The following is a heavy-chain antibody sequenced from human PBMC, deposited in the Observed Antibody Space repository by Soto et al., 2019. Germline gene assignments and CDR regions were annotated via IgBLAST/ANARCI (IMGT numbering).Heavy chain of an antibody. CDR2: IYPNGGST. CDR3: ARDYSSDGFDI. V-gene: IGHV1-46*01. CDR1: GNTFTLYY. Sequence: ASVKVSCTASGNTFTLYYIHWVRQAPGQGLEWMGVIYPNGGSTSYAQKFQGRVSMTRDTSTRTVYMELSSLTSADTAVYYCARDYSSDGFDIWGQGTMVTVS. D-gene: IGHD6-6*01. J-gene: IGHJ3*02.